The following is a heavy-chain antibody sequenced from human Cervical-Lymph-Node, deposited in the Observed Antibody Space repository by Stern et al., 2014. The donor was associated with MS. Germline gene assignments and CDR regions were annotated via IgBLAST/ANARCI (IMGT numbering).Heavy chain of an antibody. V-gene: IGHV3-20*01. D-gene: IGHD3-10*01. J-gene: IGHJ4*02. CDR1: GFPFDDYG. CDR2: INWKGGST. CDR3: ACSLWGSGHFDY. Sequence: EVQLVESGGGVVRPGGSLRLSCEASGFPFDDYGIRWVRQAPGQGLEWVSGINWKGGSTGYADAVKGRFTISRDNAKNSLYLQMNSLRAEDTALYHCACSLWGSGHFDYWGQGTLVTVSS.